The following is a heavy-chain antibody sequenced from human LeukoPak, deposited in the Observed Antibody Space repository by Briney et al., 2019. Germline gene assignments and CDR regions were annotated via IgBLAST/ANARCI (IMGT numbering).Heavy chain of an antibody. D-gene: IGHD6-13*01. CDR2: IIPIFGTA. Sequence: GASVKVSCKASGGTFSSYAISWVRQAPGQGLEWMGGIIPIFGTANYAQKFQGRVTITADESTSTAYMELSSLRSEDTAVYYCASLTEGRSYSSSWYKGDYWGQGTLVTVSS. J-gene: IGHJ4*02. CDR1: GGTFSSYA. V-gene: IGHV1-69*01. CDR3: ASLTEGRSYSSSWYKGDY.